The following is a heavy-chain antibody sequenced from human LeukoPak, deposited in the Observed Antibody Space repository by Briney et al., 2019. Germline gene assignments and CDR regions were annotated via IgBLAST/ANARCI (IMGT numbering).Heavy chain of an antibody. CDR3: ARWFTRGYSSSRGAFDI. CDR1: GGSFSGYY. Sequence: SETLSLTCAVYGGSFSGYYWSWIRQPPGKGLEWIGEINHSGSTNYNPSLKSRVTISVETSKNQFSLKLSSVTAADTAVYYCARWFTRGYSSSRGAFDIWGQGTMVTVSS. V-gene: IGHV4-34*01. J-gene: IGHJ3*02. D-gene: IGHD5-18*01. CDR2: INHSGST.